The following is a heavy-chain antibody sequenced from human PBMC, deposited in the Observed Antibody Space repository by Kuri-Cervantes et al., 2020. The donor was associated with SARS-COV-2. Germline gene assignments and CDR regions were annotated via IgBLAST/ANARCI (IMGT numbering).Heavy chain of an antibody. D-gene: IGHD3-10*01. CDR2: ISAYNGNT. CDR3: EREAWFGELLGLFDY. V-gene: IGHV1-18*01. CDR1: GYTFTSYG. Sequence: ASVKVSCKASGYTFTSYGISWVRQAPGQGLEWMGWISAYNGNTNYAQKLQGRVTMTTDTSTSTAYMELRSLRSDDTAVYYCEREAWFGELLGLFDYWGQGTLVTVSS. J-gene: IGHJ4*02.